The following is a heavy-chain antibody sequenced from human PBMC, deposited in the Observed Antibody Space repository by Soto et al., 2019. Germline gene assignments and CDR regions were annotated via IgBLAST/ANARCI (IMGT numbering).Heavy chain of an antibody. J-gene: IGHJ3*02. Sequence: EVQLLESRGGLVQPGGSLRLSCAASGFTISSYAMSWVRQAPGKGLEWVSAISGSGGTTYYADSVKGRFTFSRDNSKNTLYLQMNSLRAEDTAVYYYAKTANGWFSAFDIWGQGTMVTVFS. CDR1: GFTISSYA. CDR2: ISGSGGTT. D-gene: IGHD6-19*01. CDR3: AKTANGWFSAFDI. V-gene: IGHV3-23*01.